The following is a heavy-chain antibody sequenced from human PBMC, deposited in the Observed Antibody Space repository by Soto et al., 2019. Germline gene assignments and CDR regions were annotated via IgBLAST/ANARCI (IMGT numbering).Heavy chain of an antibody. CDR3: ARIGILRYFDWLLIDY. J-gene: IGHJ4*02. CDR1: GFSLSNARMG. Sequence: QVTLKESGPVLVKPTETLTLTCTVSGFSLSNARMGVSWVRQPPGQALEWLAHIFSNYEKSYSTSLKSRLTISKDTSERQVVLSMTKMDPVDTATYYCARIGILRYFDWLLIDYWGEGTLVTVSS. D-gene: IGHD3-9*01. CDR2: IFSNYEK. V-gene: IGHV2-26*01.